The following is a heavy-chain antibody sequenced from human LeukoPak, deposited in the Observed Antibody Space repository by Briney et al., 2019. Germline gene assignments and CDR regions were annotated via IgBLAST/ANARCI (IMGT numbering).Heavy chain of an antibody. CDR2: INSDGSST. CDR3: AREGDYYCSGGSCYDY. J-gene: IGHJ4*02. Sequence: GGSLRLSCAASGFTFSSYWMHWVRQAPGKGLVWVSHINSDGSSTSYADSVKGRFTISRDNAKNTLYLQMNSLRAEDTAVYYCAREGDYYCSGGSCYDYWGQGTLVTVSS. CDR1: GFTFSSYW. D-gene: IGHD2-15*01. V-gene: IGHV3-74*01.